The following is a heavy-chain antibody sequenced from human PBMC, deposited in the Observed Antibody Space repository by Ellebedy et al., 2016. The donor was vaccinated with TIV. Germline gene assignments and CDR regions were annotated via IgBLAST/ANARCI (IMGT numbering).Heavy chain of an antibody. V-gene: IGHV4-61*08. J-gene: IGHJ4*02. CDR1: GGSVSSGGYY. D-gene: IGHD3-22*01. CDR2: IYYSGST. Sequence: SETLSLXXTVSGGSVSSGGYYWSWIRQPPGKGLEWIGYIYYSGSTNYYTSLKSRVIISVDTSKNQFSLKLSSVTAAYTAVYYCARARYYHDISAYYRFDYWGQGTLVTVSS. CDR3: ARARYYHDISAYYRFDY.